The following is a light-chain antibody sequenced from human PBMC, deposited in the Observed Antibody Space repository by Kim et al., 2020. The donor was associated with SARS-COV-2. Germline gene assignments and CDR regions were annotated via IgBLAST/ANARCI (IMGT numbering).Light chain of an antibody. CDR2: GAS. Sequence: PGERAAHACRASQSVSSNLAWYQQKPGQAARRLIYGASTRATGIPARCSGSGSGTEFTLTISSLQSEDFAVYYCQQYNNWPPWTFGQGTKVEIK. CDR1: QSVSSN. CDR3: QQYNNWPPWT. V-gene: IGKV3-15*01. J-gene: IGKJ1*01.